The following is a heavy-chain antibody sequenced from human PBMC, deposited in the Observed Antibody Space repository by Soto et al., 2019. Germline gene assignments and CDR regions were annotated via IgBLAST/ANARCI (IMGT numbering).Heavy chain of an antibody. CDR1: GGSFSGYY. CDR3: ARNGPRRTLHPYGSGSYPGGGYFDY. V-gene: IGHV4-34*01. J-gene: IGHJ4*02. D-gene: IGHD3-10*01. CDR2: INHSGST. Sequence: PSETLSLTCAVYGGSFSGYYWSWIRQPPGKGLEWIGEINHSGSTNYNPSLKSRVTISVDTSKNQFSLKLSSVTAADTAVYYCARNGPRRTLHPYGSGSYPGGGYFDYWGQGTLVTAPQ.